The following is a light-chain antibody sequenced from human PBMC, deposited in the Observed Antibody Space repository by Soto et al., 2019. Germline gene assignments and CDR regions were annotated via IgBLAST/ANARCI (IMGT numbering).Light chain of an antibody. CDR3: SSSTSNSTLV. Sequence: QSALTQPASVSGSPGQSITISCTGTANDVGAYDYVSWYQHHPGKPPKLLIFEVRDRPSGVSNRFSGSKSGNTASLTISGLQPEDEADYFCSSSTSNSTLVFGTGTKLTVL. J-gene: IGLJ1*01. CDR1: ANDVGAYDY. V-gene: IGLV2-14*01. CDR2: EVR.